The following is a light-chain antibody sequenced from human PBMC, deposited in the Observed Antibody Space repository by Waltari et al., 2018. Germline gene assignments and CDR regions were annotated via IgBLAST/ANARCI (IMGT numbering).Light chain of an antibody. J-gene: IGKJ2*01. Sequence: DIQMTQSPSSLSASVGDRVTITCQASQDISNFLNWYQQKPGKAPKLLIYDALNLETGVPSRFSGSGSGTDFTFTISSLQPEDIATYYCQQYDNLPFGQGTKLEIK. CDR2: DAL. V-gene: IGKV1-33*01. CDR1: QDISNF. CDR3: QQYDNLP.